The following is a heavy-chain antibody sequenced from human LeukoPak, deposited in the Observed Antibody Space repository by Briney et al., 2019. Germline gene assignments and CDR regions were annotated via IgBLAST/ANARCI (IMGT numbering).Heavy chain of an antibody. CDR1: GFSISSYY. V-gene: IGHV4-59*12. CDR3: ARAPKGRYCSSTSCYPLDY. CDR2: IYYSGST. D-gene: IGHD2-2*01. Sequence: SETLSLTCTVSGFSISSYYWSWIRQPPGKGLEWIGYIYYSGSTNYNPSLKSRVTISVDTSKNQFSLKLSSVTAADTAVYYCARAPKGRYCSSTSCYPLDYWGQGTLVTVSS. J-gene: IGHJ4*02.